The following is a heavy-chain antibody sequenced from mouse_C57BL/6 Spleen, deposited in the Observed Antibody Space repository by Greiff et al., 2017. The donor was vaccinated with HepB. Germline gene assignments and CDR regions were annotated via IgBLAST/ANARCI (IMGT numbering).Heavy chain of an antibody. CDR1: GYAFSSSW. D-gene: IGHD2-3*01. J-gene: IGHJ4*01. CDR3: ASHRWDGYPYYAMDY. CDR2: IYPGDGDT. Sequence: VKLQESGPELVKPGASVKISCKASGYAFSSSWMNWVKQRPGKGLEWIGRIYPGDGDTNYNGKFKGKATLTADKSSSTAYMQLSSLTSEDSAVYFCASHRWDGYPYYAMDYWGQGTSVTVSS. V-gene: IGHV1-82*01.